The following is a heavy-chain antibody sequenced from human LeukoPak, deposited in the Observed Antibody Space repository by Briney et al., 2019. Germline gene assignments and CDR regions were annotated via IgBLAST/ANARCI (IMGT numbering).Heavy chain of an antibody. J-gene: IGHJ3*02. V-gene: IGHV1-8*03. CDR3: AVLTGDRYSDAFDI. CDR2: MNPNSGNT. CDR1: GYTFTSYD. D-gene: IGHD7-27*01. Sequence: GASVKVSCKASGYTFTSYDINWVRQATGQGLEWMGWMNPNSGNTGYAQKFQGRVTITRNTSISTAYMELSSLRSEDTAVYYCAVLTGDRYSDAFDIWGQGTMVTVSS.